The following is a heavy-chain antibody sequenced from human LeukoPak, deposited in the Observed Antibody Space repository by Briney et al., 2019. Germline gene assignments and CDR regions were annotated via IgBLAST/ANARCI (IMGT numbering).Heavy chain of an antibody. CDR2: IWYDGSNK. Sequence: PGGSLRLSCAASGFTFSSYGMHWVRHAPGKGLEWVAVIWYDGSNKYYADSVKGRFTISRDNSKNTLYLQMNSLRAEDTAVYYCARDIGEYYFDYWGQGTLVTVSS. CDR1: GFTFSSYG. D-gene: IGHD3-16*01. J-gene: IGHJ4*02. V-gene: IGHV3-33*01. CDR3: ARDIGEYYFDY.